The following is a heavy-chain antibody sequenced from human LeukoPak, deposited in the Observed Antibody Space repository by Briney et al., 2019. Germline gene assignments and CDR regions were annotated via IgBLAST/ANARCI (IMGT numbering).Heavy chain of an antibody. D-gene: IGHD2-15*01. CDR1: GGSISSSNW. V-gene: IGHV4-4*02. CDR3: ARDQGGNCSGGSCYSRNAFYYYGMDV. Sequence: PSETLSLTCAVSGGSISSSNWWSWVRQPPGKGLEWIGEIYHSGSTNYNPSLKSRVTISVDTSKNQFSLKLSSVTAADTAVYYCARDQGGNCSGGSCYSRNAFYYYGMDVWGQGTTVTVSS. J-gene: IGHJ6*02. CDR2: IYHSGST.